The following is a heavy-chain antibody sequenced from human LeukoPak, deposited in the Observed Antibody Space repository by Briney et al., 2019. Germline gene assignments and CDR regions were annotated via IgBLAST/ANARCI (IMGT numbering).Heavy chain of an antibody. CDR3: ARACSGGSCYPDY. CDR2: IWYDGSNK. CDR1: GFTFSSYG. D-gene: IGHD2-15*01. J-gene: IGHJ4*02. V-gene: IGHV3-33*01. Sequence: GGSLRLSCAASGFTFSSYGMHWVRQAPGKGLEWVAVIWYDGSNKYYADSVKGRFTISRDNSRNTLYLQMNSLRAEETAVYYCARACSGGSCYPDYWGQGTLVTVSS.